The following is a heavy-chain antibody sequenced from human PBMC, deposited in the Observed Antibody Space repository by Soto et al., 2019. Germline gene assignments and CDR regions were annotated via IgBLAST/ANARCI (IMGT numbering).Heavy chain of an antibody. J-gene: IGHJ4*02. V-gene: IGHV3-21*01. Sequence: EVQLVESGGGLVKPGGSLRLSCAASGFTFRTYTMNWVRQAPGKGLEWVSSISSSSSYIYYADSVKGRFTISRDDAKNSLYRQMNSLRAEDTSVYYCARGVTIMITFGGVIVPSNNSDYWRQGIMVNVSS. D-gene: IGHD3-16*02. CDR3: ARGVTIMITFGGVIVPSNNSDY. CDR2: ISSSSSYI. CDR1: GFTFRTYT.